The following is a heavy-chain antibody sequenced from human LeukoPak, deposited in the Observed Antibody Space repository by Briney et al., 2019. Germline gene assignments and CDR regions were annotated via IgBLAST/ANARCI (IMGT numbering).Heavy chain of an antibody. D-gene: IGHD6-13*01. CDR3: ERGASSSSWEGFWDY. CDR1: GFTFSSYS. V-gene: IGHV3-21*01. CDR2: ISSSSSYI. J-gene: IGHJ4*02. Sequence: GGSLRLSCAASGFTFSSYSMNWVRQAPGKGLEWVSSISSSSSYIYYADSVKGRFTISRDNAKNSLYLQMNSLSAEDTDVYYCERGASSSSWEGFWDYWGQGTLVTVSS.